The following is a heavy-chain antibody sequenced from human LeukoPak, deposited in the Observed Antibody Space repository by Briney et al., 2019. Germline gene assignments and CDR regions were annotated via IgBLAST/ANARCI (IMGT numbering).Heavy chain of an antibody. CDR2: IYHSGIT. CDR1: GYSISSGYY. CDR3: ARLPPYSSSSYYFDY. Sequence: PSETLSLTCAVSGYSISSGYYWGWIRQPPGKGLEWIGRIYHSGITYYNPSLKRRITISVDTTKNQFSLKLSSVTAADTAVYYCARLPPYSSSSYYFDYWGQGTLVTVSS. D-gene: IGHD6-6*01. V-gene: IGHV4-38-2*01. J-gene: IGHJ4*02.